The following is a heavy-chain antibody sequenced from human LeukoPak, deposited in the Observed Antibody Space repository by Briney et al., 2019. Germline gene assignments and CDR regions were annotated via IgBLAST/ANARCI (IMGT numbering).Heavy chain of an antibody. CDR2: INTDGSST. J-gene: IGHJ6*03. D-gene: IGHD1-26*01. Sequence: GGSLRLSCAASGFTFSSFWMHWVRQAPGKGLVWVSRINTDGSSTSYADSVKGRFTISRDNAKNTLYLQMNSLRAEDTAVYYCARESYSSRWYYYYYMDVWGKGTTVTVSS. CDR1: GFTFSSFW. V-gene: IGHV3-74*01. CDR3: ARESYSSRWYYYYYMDV.